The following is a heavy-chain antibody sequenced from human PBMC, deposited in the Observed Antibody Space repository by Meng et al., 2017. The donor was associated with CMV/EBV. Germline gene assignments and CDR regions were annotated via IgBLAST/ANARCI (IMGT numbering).Heavy chain of an antibody. D-gene: IGHD1-14*01. CDR3: ARDNRRGGVDY. CDR2: IYYSGTT. CDR1: GGSISSGEYC. Sequence: PRQGSATCLAKPSTTLSLTRTVIGGSISSGEYCWSWIRQLPGKGLEWIGYIYYSGTTYYSPSLKSRVTISVDTSKNQFSLKLSSVTAAYTAVYYCARDNRRGGVDYWGQGTLVTVSS. V-gene: IGHV4-30-4*08. J-gene: IGHJ4*02.